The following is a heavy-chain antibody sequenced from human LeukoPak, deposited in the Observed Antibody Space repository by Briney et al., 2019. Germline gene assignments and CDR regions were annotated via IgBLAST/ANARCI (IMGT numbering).Heavy chain of an antibody. CDR3: AKGLLREFDY. D-gene: IGHD6-19*01. J-gene: IGHJ4*02. CDR2: ISGDGGST. V-gene: IGHV3-43*02. Sequence: TGGSLRLSCAASGFTFDDYAMHWVRQAPGKGLEWVSLISGDGGSTYYADSVEGRFTISRDNSKNSLYLQMNSLRTEGTALYYCAKGLLREFDYWGQGTLVTVSS. CDR1: GFTFDDYA.